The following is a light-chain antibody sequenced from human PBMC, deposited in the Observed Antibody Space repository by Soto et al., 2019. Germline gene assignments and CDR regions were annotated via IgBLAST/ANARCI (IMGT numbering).Light chain of an antibody. CDR2: GAS. Sequence: EIVMTQSPATLSVSPGERATLSCRASQSVSSNLAWYQQKPGQAPRLLIYGASSRATGIPVRFSGSGSGTEFTLTISSLQSEDFAVYYCHQYNSWPRGTFGPGTKVEIK. J-gene: IGKJ3*01. V-gene: IGKV3-15*01. CDR3: HQYNSWPRGT. CDR1: QSVSSN.